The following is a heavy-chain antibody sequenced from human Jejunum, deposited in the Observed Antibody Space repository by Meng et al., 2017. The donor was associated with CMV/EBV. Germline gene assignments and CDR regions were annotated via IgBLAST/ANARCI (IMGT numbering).Heavy chain of an antibody. CDR3: ARPRWDWAPGY. V-gene: IGHV1-2*02. Sequence: QVQLVQSGAGGKKPGASVKVTCKASGYSFSDYYMHWVRQAPGQGPEWMGWINCYSGDTRYAQKFQGRVTMSRDTSSNTVYLDLSSLKPDDTAVYYCARPRWDWAPGYWGQGTLSPSPQ. CDR1: GYSFSDYY. D-gene: IGHD4-23*01. J-gene: IGHJ4*02. CDR2: INCYSGDT.